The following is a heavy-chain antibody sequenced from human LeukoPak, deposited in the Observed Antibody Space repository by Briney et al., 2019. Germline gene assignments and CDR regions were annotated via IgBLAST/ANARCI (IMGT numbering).Heavy chain of an antibody. J-gene: IGHJ5*02. CDR3: AREGGIVGATGLGPRGWFDP. CDR2: IYYSGST. D-gene: IGHD1-26*01. CDR1: GGSISSSSYY. V-gene: IGHV4-39*07. Sequence: SETLSLTCTVSGGSISSSSYYWGWIRQPPGKGLEWIGSIYYSGSTYYNPSLKSRVTISVDTSKNQFSLKLSSVTAADTAVYYCAREGGIVGATGLGPRGWFDPWGQGTLVTVSS.